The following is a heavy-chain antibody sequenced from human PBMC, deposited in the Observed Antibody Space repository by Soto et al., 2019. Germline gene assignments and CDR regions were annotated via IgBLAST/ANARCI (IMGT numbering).Heavy chain of an antibody. CDR1: VFTFSNAW. CDR2: IKSKTDGGTT. V-gene: IGHV3-15*01. J-gene: IGHJ4*02. CDR3: TTDYPRSLPGY. Sequence: GGSLRLAGAASVFTFSNAWMSWVRQAPGKGLEWVGRIKSKTDGGTTDYAAPVKGRFTISRDDSKNTLYLQMNSLKTEDTAVYYCTTDYPRSLPGYWGQGTLVTVSS.